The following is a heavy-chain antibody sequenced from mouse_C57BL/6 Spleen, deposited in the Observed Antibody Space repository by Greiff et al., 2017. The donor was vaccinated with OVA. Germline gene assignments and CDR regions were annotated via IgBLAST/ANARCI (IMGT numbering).Heavy chain of an antibody. D-gene: IGHD1-1*01. CDR3: ARAGSSSLYAMDY. Sequence: VKLQQSGAELVRPGTSVKVSCKASGYAFTNYLIEWVKQRPGQGLEWIGVINPGSGGTNYNEKFKGKATLTADKSSSTAYMQLSSLTSEDSAVYFCARAGSSSLYAMDYWGQGTSVTVSS. CDR1: GYAFTNYL. CDR2: INPGSGGT. V-gene: IGHV1-54*01. J-gene: IGHJ4*01.